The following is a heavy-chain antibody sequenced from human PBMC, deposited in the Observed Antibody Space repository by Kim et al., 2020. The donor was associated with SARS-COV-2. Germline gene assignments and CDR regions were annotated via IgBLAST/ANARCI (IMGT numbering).Heavy chain of an antibody. V-gene: IGHV3-23*01. Sequence: GGSLRLSCAVSGFTFSSYAMSWVRQAPGKGLEWVSAINGGGGGTYYADSVKGRFTISRDNSKNTLYLQMNSLRAEDTAVYYCAKRNSDSGTYYSFDYWGQGTLVTVSS. CDR3: AKRNSDSGTYYSFDY. J-gene: IGHJ4*02. CDR2: INGGGGGT. D-gene: IGHD3-10*01. CDR1: GFTFSSYA.